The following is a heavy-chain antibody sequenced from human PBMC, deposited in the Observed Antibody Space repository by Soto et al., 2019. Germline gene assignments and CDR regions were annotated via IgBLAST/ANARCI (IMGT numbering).Heavy chain of an antibody. J-gene: IGHJ4*02. D-gene: IGHD2-21*02. CDR1: GYTFTGYH. CDR2: INPNSGVT. V-gene: IGHV1-2*02. CDR3: ARRLGLLVTPIPGY. Sequence: QVQLVQSGAEVKKPGASVKVSCKASGYTFTGYHMHWVRQAPGQGLEWMGWINPNSGVTISAQKLQGRVIMTRETPITTAYMELSRLTSDDTAVYYCARRLGLLVTPIPGYWGQGTLVTVSS.